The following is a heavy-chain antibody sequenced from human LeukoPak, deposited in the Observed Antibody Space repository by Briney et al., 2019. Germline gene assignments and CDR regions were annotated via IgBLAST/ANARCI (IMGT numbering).Heavy chain of an antibody. V-gene: IGHV4-59*01. CDR2: IYYSGST. J-gene: IGHJ3*02. CDR3: ARDTRDAFDI. CDR1: GGSISSYY. Sequence: SETLSLTCTVSGGSISSYYWNWIRQPPGKGLEWIGHIYYSGSTNYNPSLKSRVTISVDTSKYQFSLKLRSVTAADTAVYYCARDTRDAFDIWGQGTMVTVSS.